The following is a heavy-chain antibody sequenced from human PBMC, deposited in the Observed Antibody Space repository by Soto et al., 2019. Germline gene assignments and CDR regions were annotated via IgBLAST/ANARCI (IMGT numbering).Heavy chain of an antibody. V-gene: IGHV3-23*01. CDR1: GFTFSSYA. CDR2: ISGSGGST. D-gene: IGHD3-22*01. CDR3: AKDRLSYYYDSSGYPDFDY. Sequence: GGSLRLSCAASGFTFSSYAMSWVRQAPGKGLEWVSAISGSGGSTYYADSVKGRFTISRDNSKNTLYLQMNSLRAEDTAVYYCAKDRLSYYYDSSGYPDFDYWGQGTLVTVSS. J-gene: IGHJ4*02.